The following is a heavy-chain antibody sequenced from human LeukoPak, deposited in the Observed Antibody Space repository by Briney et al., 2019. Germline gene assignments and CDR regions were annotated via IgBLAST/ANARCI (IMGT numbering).Heavy chain of an antibody. J-gene: IGHJ6*02. Sequence: ASVKVSCKASGYTFTSYGISWVRQAPGQGLEWMGWISAYNGNTNYAQKLQGRVTMTTDTSTSTAYMELRSLRSDDTAVYYCVRRGTYYYYYGMDVWGQGTTVTVSS. CDR2: ISAYNGNT. CDR1: GYTFTSYG. V-gene: IGHV1-18*01. CDR3: VRRGTYYYYYGMDV. D-gene: IGHD2-15*01.